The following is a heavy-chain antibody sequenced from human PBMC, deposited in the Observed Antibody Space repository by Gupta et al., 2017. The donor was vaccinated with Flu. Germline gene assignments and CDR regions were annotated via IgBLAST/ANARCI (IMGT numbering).Heavy chain of an antibody. J-gene: IGHJ5*02. CDR2: ISSSSSYT. CDR1: GFTFSDYY. V-gene: IGHV3-11*05. CDR3: ARVVGSGNNWFDP. D-gene: IGHD3-10*01. Sequence: QVQLVEPGGGLVKPGGSLRPACAAPGFTFSDYYLSWIRQAPGKGLEWVSYISSSSSYTNYADSVKGRFTISRDNAKNSLYLQMNSLRAEDTAVYYWARVVGSGNNWFDPWGQGTLVTVSS.